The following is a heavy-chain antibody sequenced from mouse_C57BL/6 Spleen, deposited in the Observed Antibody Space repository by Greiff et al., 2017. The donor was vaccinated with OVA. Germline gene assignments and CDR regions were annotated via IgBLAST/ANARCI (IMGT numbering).Heavy chain of an antibody. Sequence: ESGPGLVKPSQSLSLTCSFTCSSITSCYYWTWVRQFPGNKLEWMGYIRYDGSNNYNPSFTNRISITRDTSNNQFFLKLNSVTTTDTATYYCAGDIFDYYASSYRYAMDYWGQGTSATDAS. CDR2: IRYDGSN. CDR3: AGDIFDYYASSYRYAMDY. CDR1: CSSITSCYY. J-gene: IGHJ4*01. V-gene: IGHV3-6*01. D-gene: IGHD1-1*01.